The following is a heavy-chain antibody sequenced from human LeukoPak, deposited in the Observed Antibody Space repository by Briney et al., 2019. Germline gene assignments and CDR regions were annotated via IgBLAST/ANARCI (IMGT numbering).Heavy chain of an antibody. J-gene: IGHJ4*02. V-gene: IGHV3-23*01. CDR2: ITGGADIT. CDR1: EFTFSNYA. D-gene: IGHD2-15*01. CDR3: AKDPPSGYCSGGTCNDSPFDS. Sequence: GGSLRLSCEGSEFTFSNYAMTWVRQAPGKGLEWVSLITGGADITYYADSVKGRFTISGDNSKNMLFLQMNSLRVEDTAVYYCAKDPPSGYCSGGTCNDSPFDSWGQGTLVTVSS.